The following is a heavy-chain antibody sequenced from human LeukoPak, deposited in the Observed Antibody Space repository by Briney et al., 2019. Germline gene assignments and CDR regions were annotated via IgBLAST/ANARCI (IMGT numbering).Heavy chain of an antibody. CDR2: MSDYNGNT. D-gene: IGHD3-22*01. V-gene: IGHV1-18*01. Sequence: ASLKVSCKDSGYTFTSDGISWVRQAPGQALEWMVWMSDYNGNTDYAQKLQGRVTMTTDTSTSRAYMEMRSLRSDDTAVYYCARVRGYYDSSGYYVVDYWGQGTLVTVSS. CDR3: ARVRGYYDSSGYYVVDY. CDR1: GYTFTSDG. J-gene: IGHJ4*02.